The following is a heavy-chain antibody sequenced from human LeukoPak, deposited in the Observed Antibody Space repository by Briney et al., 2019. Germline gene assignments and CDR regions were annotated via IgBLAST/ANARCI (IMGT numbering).Heavy chain of an antibody. V-gene: IGHV1-8*01. D-gene: IGHD4-17*01. Sequence: GASVKVSCKASGYTFTSYDINWVRQATGQGLEWMGWMNPNSGNTGYAQKFQGRVTITRNTSISTAYMELSSLRSEDTAVYYCASPLDYGDYGRNYYYYGTDVWGQGTTVTVSS. CDR1: GYTFTSYD. J-gene: IGHJ6*02. CDR2: MNPNSGNT. CDR3: ASPLDYGDYGRNYYYYGTDV.